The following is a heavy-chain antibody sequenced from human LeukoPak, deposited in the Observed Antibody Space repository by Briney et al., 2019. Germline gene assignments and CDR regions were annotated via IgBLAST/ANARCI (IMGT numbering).Heavy chain of an antibody. CDR3: ARDGFYYYYMDV. J-gene: IGHJ6*03. CDR1: GFTFSNYA. D-gene: IGHD2-2*03. CDR2: ISYDGSNK. Sequence: GRSLRLSCAASGFTFSNYAMHWVRQAPGKGLEWVAVISYDGSNKYYVDSVKGRFTVSRDDSKNTLYLEMNSLRPEDTAMYYCARDGFYYYYMDVWGKGTTVTVSS. V-gene: IGHV3-30-3*01.